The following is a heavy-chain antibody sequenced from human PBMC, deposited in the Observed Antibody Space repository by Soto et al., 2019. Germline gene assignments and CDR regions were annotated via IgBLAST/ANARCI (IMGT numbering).Heavy chain of an antibody. CDR2: INAGNGNT. Sequence: GASVKVSCKASGYTFTSYAMHWVRQAPGQRGEWMGWINAGNGNTKYSQKFQGRVTITRDTSASTAYMELSSLRSEDTAVYYCAREFDRFLRFDYWGQATLVTVSS. CDR1: GYTFTSYA. J-gene: IGHJ4*02. D-gene: IGHD3-22*01. CDR3: AREFDRFLRFDY. V-gene: IGHV1-3*01.